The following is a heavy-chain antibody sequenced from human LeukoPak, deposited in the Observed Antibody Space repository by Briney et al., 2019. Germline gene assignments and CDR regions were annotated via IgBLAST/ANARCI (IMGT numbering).Heavy chain of an antibody. V-gene: IGHV4-34*01. Sequence: SETLSLTCAVYGGSFSGYYWGWIRQPPGKGLEWIGEINHSGSTNYNPSLKSRVTISVDTSKNQSSLKLSSVTAADTAVYYCASHSSSWYSAWDYFDYWGQGTLVTVSS. J-gene: IGHJ4*02. CDR3: ASHSSSWYSAWDYFDY. CDR2: INHSGST. D-gene: IGHD6-13*01. CDR1: GGSFSGYY.